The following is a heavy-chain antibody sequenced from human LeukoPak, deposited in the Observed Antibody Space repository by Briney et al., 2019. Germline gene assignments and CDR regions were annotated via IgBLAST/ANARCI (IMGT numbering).Heavy chain of an antibody. Sequence: ASVKVSCKASGYTFTGYYMHWVRQAPGQGLEWVGWINPNSGGTNYAQKFQGRVTMTRDTSISTAYMELSRLRSDDTAVYYCARDHGTTDWFDPWGQGTLVTVSS. CDR3: ARDHGTTDWFDP. CDR1: GYTFTGYY. D-gene: IGHD1-1*01. J-gene: IGHJ5*02. CDR2: INPNSGGT. V-gene: IGHV1-2*02.